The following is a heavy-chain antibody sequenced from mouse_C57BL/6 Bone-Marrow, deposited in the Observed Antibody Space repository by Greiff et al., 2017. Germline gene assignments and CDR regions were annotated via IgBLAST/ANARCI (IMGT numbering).Heavy chain of an antibody. V-gene: IGHV5-4*01. J-gene: IGHJ2*01. CDR2: ISDGGSYT. CDR1: GFTFSSYA. CDR3: ARDHYYYGISYYFDY. Sequence: EVMLVESGGGLVKPGGSLKLSCAASGFTFSSYAMSWVRQTPEKRLEWVATISDGGSYTYYPDNVKGRFTISRDNAKNNLYLQMSHLKSEDTAMYYCARDHYYYGISYYFDYWGQGTTLTVSS. D-gene: IGHD1-1*01.